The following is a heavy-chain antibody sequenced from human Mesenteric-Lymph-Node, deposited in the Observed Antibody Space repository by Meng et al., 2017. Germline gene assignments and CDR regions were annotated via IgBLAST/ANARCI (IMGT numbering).Heavy chain of an antibody. D-gene: IGHD6-19*01. J-gene: IGHJ4*02. CDR1: GGSISSYY. V-gene: IGHV4-59*12. CDR3: ARDNCGSSGWEGGFDY. CDR2: IYYSGST. Sequence: SETLSLTCTVSGGSISSYYWSWIRQPPGKGLEWIVYIYYSGSTNYNPSLKSRVTISVDTSKNQFSLKLSSVTAADKAVYYCARDNCGSSGWEGGFDYWGQGTLVTVSS.